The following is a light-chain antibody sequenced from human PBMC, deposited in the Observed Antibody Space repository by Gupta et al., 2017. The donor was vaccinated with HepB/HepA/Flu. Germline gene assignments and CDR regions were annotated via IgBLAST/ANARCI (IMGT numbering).Light chain of an antibody. CDR3: QQRSKWPRT. V-gene: IGKV3-11*01. CDR1: QNIRTS. J-gene: IGKJ1*01. Sequence: DIVLTQSPATLALSPGERVTLSCRASQNIRTSLAWYQHKPGLAPRLLIYDVSNRATSVPARFAGSGSGTDFTLAISSLEPEDFAVYYCQQRSKWPRTFGQGTRVEI. CDR2: DVS.